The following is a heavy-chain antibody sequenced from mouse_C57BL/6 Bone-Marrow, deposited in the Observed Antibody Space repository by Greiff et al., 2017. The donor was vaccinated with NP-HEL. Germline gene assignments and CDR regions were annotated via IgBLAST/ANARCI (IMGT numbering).Heavy chain of an antibody. J-gene: IGHJ4*01. D-gene: IGHD2-3*01. CDR2: IWGDGST. Sequence: QVQLQQSGPGLVAPSQCLSITCTVSGFSLTSYGVSWVRQPPGKGLEWLGVIWGDGSTNYHSALISRLSISKDNSKSQVFLKLNSRQTNDTATYYCAKGGDGYFAMDYWGQGTSVTVSS. CDR3: AKGGDGYFAMDY. V-gene: IGHV2-3*01. CDR1: GFSLTSYG.